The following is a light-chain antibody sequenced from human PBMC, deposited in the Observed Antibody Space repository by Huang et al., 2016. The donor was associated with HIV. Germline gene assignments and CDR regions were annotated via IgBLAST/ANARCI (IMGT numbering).Light chain of an antibody. Sequence: EIVLTQSPGTLSLSPGERATLSCRASQSVTNNYLAWYQQNPGQAPRLVSYGASSRAPGIPDMFSGSGSGTDFTLTISRLEPDDFVVYYCQQYGGSPRTFGQGTKLEIK. CDR1: QSVTNNY. CDR2: GAS. CDR3: QQYGGSPRT. J-gene: IGKJ2*01. V-gene: IGKV3-20*01.